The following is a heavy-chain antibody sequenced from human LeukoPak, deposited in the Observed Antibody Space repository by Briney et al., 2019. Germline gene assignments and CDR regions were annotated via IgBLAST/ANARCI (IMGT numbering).Heavy chain of an antibody. V-gene: IGHV3-33*01. J-gene: IGHJ6*02. Sequence: GGSLRLSCAASGFTFSSYGMLWVRQAPGKGLEWVAVIWYDGSNKYYADSVKGRFTISRDNSKNTLYLQVNSLRAEDTAVYYCARDDDYSSGWPEGSYYYGMDVWGQGTTVTVSS. CDR3: ARDDDYSSGWPEGSYYYGMDV. CDR2: IWYDGSNK. CDR1: GFTFSSYG. D-gene: IGHD6-19*01.